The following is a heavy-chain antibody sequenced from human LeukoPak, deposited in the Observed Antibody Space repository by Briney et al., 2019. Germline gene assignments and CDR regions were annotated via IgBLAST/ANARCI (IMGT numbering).Heavy chain of an antibody. V-gene: IGHV3-15*01. CDR1: GFTFSNAW. D-gene: IGHD3-16*01. J-gene: IGHJ6*02. Sequence: PGWSLRLSCAASGFTFSNAWMSWVRQAPGKGLEWVGRIKSKTDGGTTDYAAPVKGRFTISRDDSKNTLYLQMNSLKTEDTAVYYCTTDYEGKFDYYGMDVWGQGTTVTVSS. CDR3: TTDYEGKFDYYGMDV. CDR2: IKSKTDGGTT.